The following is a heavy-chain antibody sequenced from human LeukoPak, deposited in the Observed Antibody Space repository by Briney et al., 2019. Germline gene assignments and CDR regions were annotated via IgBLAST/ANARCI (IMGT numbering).Heavy chain of an antibody. CDR1: GGSISSGSYY. CDR2: IYTSGST. J-gene: IGHJ3*02. Sequence: PSQTLSLTCTVSGGSISSGSYYWSWIRQPAGKGLEWIGRIYTSGSTNYNPSLKSRVTISVDTSKNQFPLKLSSVTAADTAVYYCARDVYDAFDIWGQGTMVTVSS. CDR3: ARDVYDAFDI. V-gene: IGHV4-61*02. D-gene: IGHD2-8*01.